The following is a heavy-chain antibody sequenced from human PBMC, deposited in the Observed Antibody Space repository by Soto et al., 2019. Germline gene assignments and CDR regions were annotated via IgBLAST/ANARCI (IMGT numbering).Heavy chain of an antibody. CDR2: INAHSGGT. Sequence: ASLKVSCKSSGFTFTGYYIHWLRQAPGQGLEWMGWINAHSGGTEYAQKFQGRVTLTRDTSIATAYLTLTSLTSDDTALYYCAKDLTRQLAYWLDPWGQGTQVTVSS. D-gene: IGHD6-6*01. CDR1: GFTFTGYY. V-gene: IGHV1-2*02. CDR3: AKDLTRQLAYWLDP. J-gene: IGHJ5*02.